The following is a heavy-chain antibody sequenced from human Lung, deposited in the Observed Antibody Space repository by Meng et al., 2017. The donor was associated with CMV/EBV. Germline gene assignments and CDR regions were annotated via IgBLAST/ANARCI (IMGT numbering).Heavy chain of an antibody. Sequence: SXXVFXKASGYNFTGYYIHWVRQDAGQGLEWMGWINHNSGGTNYAQKFQGRITMTGDTSITTAYMELSRLRSDDMAVYHCARVKRYGTGGTCSSTGYYGMDVWGQGTTVTVSS. CDR1: GYNFTGYY. CDR3: ARVKRYGTGGTCSSTGYYGMDV. CDR2: INHNSGGT. V-gene: IGHV1-2*02. D-gene: IGHD2-15*01. J-gene: IGHJ6*02.